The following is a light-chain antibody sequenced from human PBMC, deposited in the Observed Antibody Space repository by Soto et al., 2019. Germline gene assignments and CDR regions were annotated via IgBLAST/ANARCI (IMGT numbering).Light chain of an antibody. Sequence: DIQMTQSPSSLSASVGDRVTITCRASQSISSYLNWYQQKPWKAHKILIYAASSLPSGVPSRFSGSVSGTDFTLTISSLQPEDFATYYCQQSYSTPPWTFGQGTKVEIK. J-gene: IGKJ1*01. CDR1: QSISSY. CDR3: QQSYSTPPWT. CDR2: AAS. V-gene: IGKV1-39*01.